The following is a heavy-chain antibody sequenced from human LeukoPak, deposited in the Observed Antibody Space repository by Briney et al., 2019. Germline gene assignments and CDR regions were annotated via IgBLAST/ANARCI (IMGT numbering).Heavy chain of an antibody. D-gene: IGHD1-26*01. CDR2: INAGNGNT. J-gene: IGHJ3*02. Sequence: GGSLRLSCAASGYTFTSYAMHWVRQAPGQRLEWMGWINAGNGNTKYSQEFQGRVTITRDTSASTAYMELSSLRSEDTAVYYCATMYSGSYGDAFDIWGQGTMVTVSS. V-gene: IGHV1-3*03. CDR1: GYTFTSYA. CDR3: ATMYSGSYGDAFDI.